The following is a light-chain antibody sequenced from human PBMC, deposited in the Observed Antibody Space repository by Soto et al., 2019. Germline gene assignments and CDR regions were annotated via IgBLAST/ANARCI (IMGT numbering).Light chain of an antibody. CDR3: QRYKSISEP. CDR2: KAS. J-gene: IGKJ1*01. V-gene: IGKV1-5*03. CDR1: QTISSW. Sequence: DIQMTQSPSTLSGSVGDRVTITCRASQTISSWLAWYQQKPGKAPKLLIYKASTLKSGVPSSFSGSGSWTEFSLTISTIQPYDFAASHCQRYKSISEPFGQGPKVELK.